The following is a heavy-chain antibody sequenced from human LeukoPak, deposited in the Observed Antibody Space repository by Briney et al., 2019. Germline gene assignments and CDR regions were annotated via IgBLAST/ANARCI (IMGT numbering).Heavy chain of an antibody. Sequence: PSETLSLTCTVSGYSISSGYYWDWIRQPPGKGLEWIGSIYHSGSTYYNPSLKSRVTISVDTSKNQFSLKLSSVTAADTAVYYCARDIDYYYDSSVVGGGETDFDYWGQGTLVTVSS. CDR3: ARDIDYYYDSSVVGGGETDFDY. D-gene: IGHD3-22*01. J-gene: IGHJ4*02. CDR1: GYSISSGYY. CDR2: IYHSGST. V-gene: IGHV4-38-2*02.